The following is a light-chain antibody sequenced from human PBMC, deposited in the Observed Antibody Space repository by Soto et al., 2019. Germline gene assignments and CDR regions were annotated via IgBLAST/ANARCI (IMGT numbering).Light chain of an antibody. J-gene: IGLJ3*02. CDR3: SSYTTTTRL. V-gene: IGLV2-14*01. Sequence: QSVLTQPASVSGSPGQSITISCTGTSSDIGSNNYVSWFQQRPGKAPTLIIYEVSNRPSGVSNHFSGSKSGNTASLTISGILPEDEAEYYCSSYTTTTRLFGGGTKLTVL. CDR1: SSDIGSNNY. CDR2: EVS.